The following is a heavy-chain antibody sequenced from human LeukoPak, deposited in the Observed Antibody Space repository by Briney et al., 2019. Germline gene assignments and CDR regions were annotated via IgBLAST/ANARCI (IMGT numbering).Heavy chain of an antibody. D-gene: IGHD3-22*01. CDR2: VSTNDGNT. V-gene: IGHV1-18*01. J-gene: IGHJ4*02. Sequence: ALVKVSCTASGYTFTNYHIAWVRQAPGQGLEWMGWVSTNDGNTVYAQRLQGRVTMTTDTSTSVAYMELRSLTSDDTAVYYCTRAPPGMTMMTDYWGQGTLVTVSS. CDR1: GYTFTNYH. CDR3: TRAPPGMTMMTDY.